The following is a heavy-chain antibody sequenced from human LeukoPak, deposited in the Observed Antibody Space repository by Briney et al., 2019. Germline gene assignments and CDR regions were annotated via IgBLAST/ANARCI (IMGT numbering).Heavy chain of an antibody. CDR2: INPSGGST. V-gene: IGHV1-46*01. CDR1: GYTFTSYY. D-gene: IGHD3-16*01. J-gene: IGHJ4*02. Sequence: ASVKVSCKASGYTFTSYYMHWVRQATGQGLEWMGIINPSGGSTSYAQKFQGRVTMTRDTSTSTVYMELSSLRSEDTAVYYCARDTYDYVWGSYDNFDYWGQGTLVTVSS. CDR3: ARDTYDYVWGSYDNFDY.